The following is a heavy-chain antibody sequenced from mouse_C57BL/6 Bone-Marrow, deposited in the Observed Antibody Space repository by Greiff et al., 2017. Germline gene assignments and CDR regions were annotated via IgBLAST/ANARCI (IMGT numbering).Heavy chain of an antibody. CDR1: GYTFTGYW. CDR2: ILPGSGST. J-gene: IGHJ4*01. Sequence: QVQLKESGAELMKPGASVKLSCKATGYTFTGYWIEWVKQRPGHGLEWIGEILPGSGSTNYNEKFKGKATFTADTSSNTAYMQLSSLTTEDSAIYYCARPHYYGSSYDYYAMDYWGQGTSVTVSS. D-gene: IGHD1-1*01. V-gene: IGHV1-9*01. CDR3: ARPHYYGSSYDYYAMDY.